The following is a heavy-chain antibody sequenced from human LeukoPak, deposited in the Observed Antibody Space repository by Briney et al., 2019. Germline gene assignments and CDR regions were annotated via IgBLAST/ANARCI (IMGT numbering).Heavy chain of an antibody. Sequence: ASVKVSCKASGYTFTSYDINWVRQATGQGLEWMGWMNPNSGNTGYAQKFQGRVTMTRNTSISTAYMELSSLRSEDTAVCYCARSPSDILTGYYTVYFDYWGQGTLVTVSS. CDR3: ARSPSDILTGYYTVYFDY. V-gene: IGHV1-8*01. CDR1: GYTFTSYD. J-gene: IGHJ4*02. D-gene: IGHD3-9*01. CDR2: MNPNSGNT.